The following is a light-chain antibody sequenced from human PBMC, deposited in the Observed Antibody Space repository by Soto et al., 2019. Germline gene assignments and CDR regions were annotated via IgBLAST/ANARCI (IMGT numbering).Light chain of an antibody. CDR3: CSYAGSSTQSYV. CDR2: EVS. J-gene: IGLJ1*01. Sequence: QSVLTQPASVSGSPGQSITISCTGTYSDVGSYNLVSWYQQHPAKAPKVIIYEVSERPSGVSDRFSGSKSGNTASLMISGLQAEDEADYYCCSYAGSSTQSYVFGSGTKVTVL. CDR1: YSDVGSYNL. V-gene: IGLV2-23*02.